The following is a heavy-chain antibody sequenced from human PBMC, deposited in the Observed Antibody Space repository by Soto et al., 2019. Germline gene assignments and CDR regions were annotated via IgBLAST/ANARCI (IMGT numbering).Heavy chain of an antibody. D-gene: IGHD2-15*01. CDR2: IKQDGSEK. Sequence: TGGSLRLSCAASGFTFSSYWMSWVRQAPGKGLEWVANIKQDGSEKYYVDSVKGRFTISRDNAKNSLYLQMNSLRAEDTAVYYCARDKLGYCSGGSCFNHLRSPSLYGMDVWGQGTTVTVSS. J-gene: IGHJ6*02. CDR1: GFTFSSYW. V-gene: IGHV3-7*04. CDR3: ARDKLGYCSGGSCFNHLRSPSLYGMDV.